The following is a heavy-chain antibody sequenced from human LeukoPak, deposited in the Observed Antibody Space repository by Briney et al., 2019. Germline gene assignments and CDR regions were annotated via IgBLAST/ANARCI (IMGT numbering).Heavy chain of an antibody. Sequence: SETLSLTCTVSGGSISSYYWSWIGQPAGKGLEWIGRIYTSGSTNYNPSLKSRVTMSVDTSKNQFSLELSSVTAADTAVYYCARVGGSYYYYYYMDVWGKGTTVTVSS. J-gene: IGHJ6*03. CDR1: GGSISSYY. D-gene: IGHD1-26*01. CDR3: ARVGGSYYYYYYMDV. CDR2: IYTSGST. V-gene: IGHV4-4*07.